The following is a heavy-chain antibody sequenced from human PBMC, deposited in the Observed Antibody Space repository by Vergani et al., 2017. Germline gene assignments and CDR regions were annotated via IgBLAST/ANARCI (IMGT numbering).Heavy chain of an antibody. V-gene: IGHV1-45*02. D-gene: IGHD1-14*01. CDR2: ITPFNGNT. CDR1: GYTFTYRY. CDR3: AREPPLTGFFDY. Sequence: QMQLVQSGAEVKKTGSSVKVSCKASGYTFTYRYLHWVRQAPGQALEWMGWITPFNGNTNYAQKFQDRVTITRDRSMSTAYMELSSLRSEDTAVYYCAREPPLTGFFDYWGQGTLVTVSS. J-gene: IGHJ4*02.